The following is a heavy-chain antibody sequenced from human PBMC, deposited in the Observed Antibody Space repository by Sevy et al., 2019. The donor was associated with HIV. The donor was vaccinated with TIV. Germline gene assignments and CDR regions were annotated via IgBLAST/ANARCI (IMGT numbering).Heavy chain of an antibody. CDR3: ARHCLHYFDNTGYEEAFDI. Sequence: SETLSLTCTVSGDSIRSSVHFWAWIRQPPGKGLQWLGSIHHRGDSYYNPSLRSRVTISVDTSKNQVSLNLNSMTAADTAVYFCARHCLHYFDNTGYEEAFDIWGQGSLVTVSS. V-gene: IGHV4-39*01. J-gene: IGHJ3*02. D-gene: IGHD3-22*01. CDR1: GDSIRSSVHF. CDR2: IHHRGDS.